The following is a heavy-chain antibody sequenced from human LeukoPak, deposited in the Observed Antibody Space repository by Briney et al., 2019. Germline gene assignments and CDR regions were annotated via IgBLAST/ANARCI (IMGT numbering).Heavy chain of an antibody. CDR2: MYFNSGAT. D-gene: IGHD5-12*01. Sequence: ASVKVSCKAAGFSLRDYYVQWVRQVPGQGLEWVGWMYFNSGATRYAPKFQGRVTLTGDTSTNTVYMELSGLGSDDTAMYYCAREGSSARGQDWYAFDIWGQQIMVTVSS. J-gene: IGHJ3*02. V-gene: IGHV1-2*02. CDR1: GFSLRDYY. CDR3: AREGSSARGQDWYAFDI.